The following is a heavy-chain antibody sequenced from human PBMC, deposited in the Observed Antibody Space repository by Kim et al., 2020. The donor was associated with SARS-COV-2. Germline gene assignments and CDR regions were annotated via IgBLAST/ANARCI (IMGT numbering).Heavy chain of an antibody. V-gene: IGHV1-3*01. Sequence: ASVKVSCKASGYTFTSYAMHWVRQAPGQRLEWMGWINAGNGNTKYSQKFQGRVTITRDTSASTAYMELSSLRSEDTAVYYCARDREYCSGGSCYSYYGMDVWGQGTTVTVSS. CDR1: GYTFTSYA. CDR2: INAGNGNT. D-gene: IGHD2-15*01. J-gene: IGHJ6*02. CDR3: ARDREYCSGGSCYSYYGMDV.